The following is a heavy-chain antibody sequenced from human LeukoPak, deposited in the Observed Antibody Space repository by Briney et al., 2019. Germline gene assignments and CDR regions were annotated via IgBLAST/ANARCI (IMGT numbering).Heavy chain of an antibody. D-gene: IGHD2-2*02. CDR2: IYYSGST. CDR3: ARVYCSSTSCYNPTDYYYMDV. CDR1: GGSISSYY. J-gene: IGHJ6*03. Sequence: SETLSLTCTVSGGSISSYYWSWIRQPPGKGLEWIGYIYYSGSTNYNPSLKSRVTISVDTSKNQFSLKLSSVTAADTAVYYCARVYCSSTSCYNPTDYYYMDVWGKGTTVTVSS. V-gene: IGHV4-59*01.